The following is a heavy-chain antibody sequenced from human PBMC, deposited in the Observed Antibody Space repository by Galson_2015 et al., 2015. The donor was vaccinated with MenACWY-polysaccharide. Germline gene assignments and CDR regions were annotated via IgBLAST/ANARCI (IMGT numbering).Heavy chain of an antibody. Sequence: CLRLSCAASGFNFSIYVMTWVRQAPGKGLEWVSAISSGSDTAYYTDSVKGRFTISRDNSKDTVHLQMDSLRAEDTAVYYCVKGGWADNWGQGTLVTVSS. D-gene: IGHD1-26*01. CDR1: GFNFSIYV. CDR2: ISSGSDTA. CDR3: VKGGWADN. J-gene: IGHJ4*02. V-gene: IGHV3-23*01.